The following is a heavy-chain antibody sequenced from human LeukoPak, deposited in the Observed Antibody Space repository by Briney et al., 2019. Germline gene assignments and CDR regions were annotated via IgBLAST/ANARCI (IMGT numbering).Heavy chain of an antibody. CDR1: GYTFTSYD. CDR3: ARPLRGYSPFDS. CDR2: MNPNSGNT. J-gene: IGHJ4*02. D-gene: IGHD5-18*01. Sequence: GASVKVSCKASGYTFTSYDINWVRQATGQGLEWMGWMNPNSGNTGYAQKFQGRVTMTINTSTSTAYMELRSLRSEDTAVYYCARPLRGYSPFDSWGQGTLVTVSS. V-gene: IGHV1-8*01.